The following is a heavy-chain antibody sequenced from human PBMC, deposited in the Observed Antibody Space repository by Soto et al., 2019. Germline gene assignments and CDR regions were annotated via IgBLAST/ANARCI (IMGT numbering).Heavy chain of an antibody. CDR2: ISGSGGST. CDR3: AKDDYYDSSGQPQDAFDI. D-gene: IGHD3-22*01. CDR1: GFTFSSCS. Sequence: PGGSLRLSCAASGFTFSSCSMNWVRQAPGKGLEWVSAISGSGGSTYYADSVKGRFTISRDNSKNTLCLQMNSLRAEDTAVYYCAKDDYYDSSGQPQDAFDIWGQGTMVTVSS. J-gene: IGHJ3*02. V-gene: IGHV3-23*01.